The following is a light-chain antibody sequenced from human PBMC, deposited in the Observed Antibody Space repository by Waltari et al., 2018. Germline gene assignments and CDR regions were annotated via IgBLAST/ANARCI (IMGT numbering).Light chain of an antibody. Sequence: QSALTQPRSVSGSPGQSVTISCTGTSSNVGTYKDVSLYQQHPGKAPRLIIYDVYKRPSGVPDRFSGSKSGNTASLTISGLQAEDEADYYCCSYAGSYTYVFGSVTEVTVL. CDR2: DVY. CDR3: CSYAGSYTYV. J-gene: IGLJ1*01. V-gene: IGLV2-11*01. CDR1: SSNVGTYKD.